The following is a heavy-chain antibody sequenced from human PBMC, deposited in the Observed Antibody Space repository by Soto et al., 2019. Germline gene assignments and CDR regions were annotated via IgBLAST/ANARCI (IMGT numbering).Heavy chain of an antibody. CDR1: GFTFSSYE. Sequence: GGSLRLSCAASGFTFSSYEMNWVRQAPGRGLEWVSYISSSGSTIYYADSVKGRFTISRDNAKNSLYLQMNSLRAEDTAVYYCAREGSSYYGMDVWGQGTTVTVSS. CDR2: ISSSGSTI. CDR3: AREGSSYYGMDV. D-gene: IGHD3-10*01. J-gene: IGHJ6*02. V-gene: IGHV3-48*03.